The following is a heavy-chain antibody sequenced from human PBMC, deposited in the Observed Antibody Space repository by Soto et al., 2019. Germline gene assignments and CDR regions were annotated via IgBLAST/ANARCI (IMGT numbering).Heavy chain of an antibody. CDR3: ATQEMATKNVDAFDI. CDR2: IYPGDSDT. D-gene: IGHD5-12*01. Sequence: GESLKISSKGSGYRFTSYWIGWVRQMPGKGLEWMGIIYPGDSDTRYSPSFQGQVTISADKSISTAYLQWSSLKASDTAMYYCATQEMATKNVDAFDIWRQGTMVTVSS. V-gene: IGHV5-51*01. J-gene: IGHJ3*02. CDR1: GYRFTSYW.